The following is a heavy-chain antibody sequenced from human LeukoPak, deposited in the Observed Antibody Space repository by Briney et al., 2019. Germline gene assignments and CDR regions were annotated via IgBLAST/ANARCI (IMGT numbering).Heavy chain of an antibody. V-gene: IGHV3-21*01. J-gene: IGHJ4*02. Sequence: GGSLRLSCAASGFTFSSYSVNWVRQAPGKGLEWVSSISSSSSYIYYADSVKGRFTISRDNAKNSLYLQMNSLRAEDTAVYYCARGFARYYYDSTLDYWGQGTLVTVSS. CDR1: GFTFSSYS. CDR2: ISSSSSYI. CDR3: ARGFARYYYDSTLDY. D-gene: IGHD3-22*01.